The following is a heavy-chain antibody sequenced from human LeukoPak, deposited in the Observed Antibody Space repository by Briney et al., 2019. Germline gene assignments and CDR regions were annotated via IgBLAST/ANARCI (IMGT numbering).Heavy chain of an antibody. CDR1: GDSISSGTVY. CDR3: ARRPTALEAFDI. D-gene: IGHD5-24*01. V-gene: IGHV4-39*01. CDR2: FYSSGST. J-gene: IGHJ3*02. Sequence: SETLSLTCSVSGDSISSGTVYWGWIRQSPGKGLQWIGSFYSSGSTHKNPSLKTRVTISADTSKNQFSLQMTSMAAADTAIYFCARRPTALEAFDIWGHGTVVTVSS.